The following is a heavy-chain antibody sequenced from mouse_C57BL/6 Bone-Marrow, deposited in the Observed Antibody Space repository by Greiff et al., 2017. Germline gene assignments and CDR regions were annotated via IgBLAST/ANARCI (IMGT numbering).Heavy chain of an antibody. J-gene: IGHJ4*01. CDR1: GYTFTSYW. V-gene: IGHV1-5*01. Sequence: DVQLQESGTVLARPGASVKMSCKTSGYTFTSYWMHWVKQRPGQGLEWIGAIYPGNSDTSYNQKFKGKAKLTAVTSASTAYMELSSLTNEDSAVYYCTRPITTVVAQGAMDYWGQGTSVTVSS. D-gene: IGHD1-1*01. CDR3: TRPITTVVAQGAMDY. CDR2: IYPGNSDT.